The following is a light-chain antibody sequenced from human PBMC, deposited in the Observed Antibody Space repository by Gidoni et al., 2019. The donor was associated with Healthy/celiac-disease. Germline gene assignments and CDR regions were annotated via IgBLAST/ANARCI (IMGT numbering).Light chain of an antibody. CDR2: DAS. V-gene: IGKV3-11*01. J-gene: IGKJ1*01. Sequence: IVLTQSPATLSLSPGERATLSCRASQSVSSYLAWYQQKPGQAPRLLIYDASNRATGIPARFSGSGSGTDFTLTISSLEPEDFAFYYCQQRGTFGQGTKVEIK. CDR3: QQRGT. CDR1: QSVSSY.